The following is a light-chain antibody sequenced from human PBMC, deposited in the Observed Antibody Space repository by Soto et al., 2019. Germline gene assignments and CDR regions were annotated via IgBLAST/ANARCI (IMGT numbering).Light chain of an antibody. CDR1: SSDVGTYNY. CDR3: ISYARSDTYV. J-gene: IGLJ1*01. CDR2: EVS. V-gene: IGLV2-8*01. Sequence: QSALTQPPSASGSPGQSVTISCTGTSSDVGTYNYVSWHQQHPGKAPKLLIYEVSKRPSGVPDRFSGSKSGNTASLTVSGLPAEDEADYYCISYARSDTYVFGTGTKLTVL.